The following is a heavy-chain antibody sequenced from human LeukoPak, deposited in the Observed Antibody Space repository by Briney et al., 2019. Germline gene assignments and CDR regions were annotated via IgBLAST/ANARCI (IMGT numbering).Heavy chain of an antibody. CDR3: ASVAAGIAAAGDY. CDR2: INHSGST. D-gene: IGHD6-13*01. CDR1: GGSFSGYY. Sequence: PSETLSLTCAVYGGSFSGYYWSWIRRPPGKGLEWIGEINHSGSTNYNPSLKSRVTISVDTSKNQFSLKLSSVTAADTAVYYCASVAAGIAAAGDYWGQGTLVTVSS. V-gene: IGHV4-34*01. J-gene: IGHJ4*02.